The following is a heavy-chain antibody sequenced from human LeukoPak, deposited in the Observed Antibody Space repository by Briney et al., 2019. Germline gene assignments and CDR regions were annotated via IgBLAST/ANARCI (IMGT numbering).Heavy chain of an antibody. CDR3: ARESGSILGPMDV. J-gene: IGHJ6*04. V-gene: IGHV1-2*04. CDR1: GYTFTGYY. D-gene: IGHD3-3*01. CDR2: INPNSGGT. Sequence: ASVKVSCKASGYTFTGYYMHWVRQAPGQGLERMGWINPNSGGTNYAQKFQGWVTMTRDTSISTAYMGLSRLRSDDTAVYYCARESGSILGPMDVWGKGTTVTVSS.